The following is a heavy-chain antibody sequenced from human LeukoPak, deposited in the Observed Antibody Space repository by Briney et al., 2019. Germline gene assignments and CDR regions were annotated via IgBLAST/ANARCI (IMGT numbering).Heavy chain of an antibody. Sequence: GGSPRLSCAASGFTFDDYAMHWVRQAPGKGLEWVSLISWDGGSTYYADSVKGRFTISRDNSKNSLYLQMNSLRAEDTALYYCARRAGGYSHPYDYWGQGILVTVSS. D-gene: IGHD4-23*01. J-gene: IGHJ4*02. CDR1: GFTFDDYA. CDR2: ISWDGGST. CDR3: ARRAGGYSHPYDY. V-gene: IGHV3-43D*03.